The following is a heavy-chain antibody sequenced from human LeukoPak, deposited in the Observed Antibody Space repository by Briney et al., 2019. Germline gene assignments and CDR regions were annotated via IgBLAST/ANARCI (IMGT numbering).Heavy chain of an antibody. V-gene: IGHV3-23*01. CDR2: ISGSGGST. Sequence: GGSLRLSCAASGFTFSSYAMSWVRQSPGKGLEWVSAISGSGGSTYYADSVKGRFTISIDNSKNTLYLQMNSLRAEDTAVYYCAKSSRGSGSYYIPPGDYWGQGTLVTVSS. CDR3: AKSSRGSGSYYIPPGDY. D-gene: IGHD3-10*01. CDR1: GFTFSSYA. J-gene: IGHJ4*02.